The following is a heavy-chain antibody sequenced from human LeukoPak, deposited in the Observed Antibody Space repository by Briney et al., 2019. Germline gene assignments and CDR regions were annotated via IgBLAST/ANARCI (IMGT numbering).Heavy chain of an antibody. Sequence: ASVKVSCKASGYTFTSYGISWVRQAPGQGLEWMGWISAYNGNTNYAQKLQGRVTMTTDTSTSTAYMELRSLRSDDTAVYFCAIRRRSGWPFDFWGQGSLVTVSS. CDR1: GYTFTSYG. CDR2: ISAYNGNT. CDR3: AIRRRSGWPFDF. D-gene: IGHD6-19*01. J-gene: IGHJ4*02. V-gene: IGHV1-18*04.